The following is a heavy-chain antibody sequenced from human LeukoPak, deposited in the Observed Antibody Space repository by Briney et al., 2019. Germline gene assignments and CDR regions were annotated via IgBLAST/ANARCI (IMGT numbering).Heavy chain of an antibody. CDR3: ARVYNWNYYYYMDV. Sequence: ASVKVSCKASGYTFTSYGISWVRQAPGQGLEWMGWISVYNGNTNYAQKLQGRVTMTTDTSTSTAYMELRSLRSDDTAVYYCARVYNWNYYYYMDVWGKGTTVTVSS. D-gene: IGHD1-20*01. CDR2: ISVYNGNT. V-gene: IGHV1-18*01. CDR1: GYTFTSYG. J-gene: IGHJ6*03.